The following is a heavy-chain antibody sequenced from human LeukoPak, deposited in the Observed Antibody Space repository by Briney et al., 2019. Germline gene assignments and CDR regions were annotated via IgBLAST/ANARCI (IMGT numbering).Heavy chain of an antibody. J-gene: IGHJ4*02. CDR2: IYYSGST. CDR1: GGSISSGGYY. CDR3: ARHETWRGSSSGLDY. Sequence: PSQTLSLTCTVSGGSISSGGYYWSWIRQHPGKGLEWIGYIYYSGSTYYNPSLKSRVTISVDTSKNQFSLKLSSVTAADTAVYYCARHETWRGSSSGLDYWGQGTLVTVSS. V-gene: IGHV4-31*03. D-gene: IGHD6-6*01.